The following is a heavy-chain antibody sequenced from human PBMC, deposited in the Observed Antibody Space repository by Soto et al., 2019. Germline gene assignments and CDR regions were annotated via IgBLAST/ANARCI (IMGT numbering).Heavy chain of an antibody. CDR2: MYSNGTT. V-gene: IGHV3-53*02. J-gene: IGHJ6*02. CDR3: ARSPRIVPDGLIRGAMDV. Sequence: EVQLVETGGGLIQPGGSLRLSCAASGFIVTSNYMTWVRQAPGKGLEWVSVMYSNGTTSYADSVKGRFTVSRDRNTLFLQIDSLRAEDTAVYYCARSPRIVPDGLIRGAMDVWGLGTTVTVSS. CDR1: GFIVTSNY. D-gene: IGHD3-22*01.